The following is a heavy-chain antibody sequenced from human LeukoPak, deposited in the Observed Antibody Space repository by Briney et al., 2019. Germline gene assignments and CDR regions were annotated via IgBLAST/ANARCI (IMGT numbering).Heavy chain of an antibody. J-gene: IGHJ3*02. V-gene: IGHV4-39*07. CDR1: GGSISSSSYY. CDR3: ARPLRSGSLSSYSSSWYRMWAFDI. Sequence: PSETLSLTCTVSGGSISSSSYYWGWIRQPPGKGLEWIGSIYYSGSTYYNPSLKSRVTISVDTSKNQFSLKLSSVTAADTAVYYCARPLRSGSLSSYSSSWYRMWAFDIWGQGTMVTVSS. D-gene: IGHD6-13*01. CDR2: IYYSGST.